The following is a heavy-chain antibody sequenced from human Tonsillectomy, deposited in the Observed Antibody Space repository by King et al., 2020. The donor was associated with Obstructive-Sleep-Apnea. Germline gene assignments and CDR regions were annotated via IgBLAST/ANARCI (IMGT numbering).Heavy chain of an antibody. J-gene: IGHJ6*02. CDR3: ARSSPHYYYYGMDV. CDR2: IKQDGSEK. CDR1: GFTFSSYW. V-gene: IGHV3-7*03. Sequence: VQLVESGGGLVQPGGSLRLSCAASGFTFSSYWMSWVRQAPGKGLEWVANIKQDGSEKYYVDSVKGRFTISRDNAKNSLYLQMNSLRAEDTAVYYCARSSPHYYYYGMDVWVQGTTVTVSS.